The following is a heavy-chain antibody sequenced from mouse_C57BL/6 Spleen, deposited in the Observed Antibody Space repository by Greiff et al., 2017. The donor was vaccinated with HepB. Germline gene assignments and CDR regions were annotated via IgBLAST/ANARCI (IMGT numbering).Heavy chain of an antibody. CDR2: INPGSGGT. CDR1: GYAFTSYL. Sequence: QVQLQQSGAELVRPGTSVKLSCKASGYAFTSYLIGWVKQRPGQGLEWIGVINPGSGGTNYNEKFKGKATLTADKSSSTAYMQLSSLTSEDSAVYLCARDYGSYFDYWGQGTTLTVSS. V-gene: IGHV1-54*01. D-gene: IGHD1-1*01. J-gene: IGHJ2*01. CDR3: ARDYGSYFDY.